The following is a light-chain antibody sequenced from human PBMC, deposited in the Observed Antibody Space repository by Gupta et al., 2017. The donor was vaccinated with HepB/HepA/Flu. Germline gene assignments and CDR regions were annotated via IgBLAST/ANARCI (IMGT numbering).Light chain of an antibody. CDR2: DNN. CDR1: SSNIGNNY. Sequence: QSVLTQPPSVSAHPGQKVTISCSGSSSNIGNNYVSWYQQLPGTAPKLLIYDNNKRPSGIPDRFSGSKSGTSATLGITGLQTGDEADYYCGTWDSSLSAYVFGTGTKVTVL. V-gene: IGLV1-51*01. J-gene: IGLJ1*01. CDR3: GTWDSSLSAYV.